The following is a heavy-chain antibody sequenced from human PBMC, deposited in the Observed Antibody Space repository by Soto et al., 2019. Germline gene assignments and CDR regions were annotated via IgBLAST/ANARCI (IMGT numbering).Heavy chain of an antibody. CDR3: ARERGSSWDDVYFQH. CDR2: IKQDGSEK. V-gene: IGHV3-7*01. Sequence: GGFLRLSCAASGVKFISYWMSWVRQAPGKGLEWVANIKQDGSEKYYVDSVKGQFTISRDNAENSLYLQMNSLRVDDTAVYYCARERGSSWDDVYFQHWGQGTLVTVSS. J-gene: IGHJ1*01. D-gene: IGHD6-13*01. CDR1: GVKFISYW.